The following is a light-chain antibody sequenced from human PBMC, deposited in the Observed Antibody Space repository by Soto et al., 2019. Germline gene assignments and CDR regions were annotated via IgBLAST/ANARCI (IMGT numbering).Light chain of an antibody. J-gene: IGKJ5*01. CDR3: QKRSNWPPIT. CDR1: QSVFNNY. CDR2: GAS. Sequence: EIVLTQSPGTLSLSPGEGATLSCRASQSVFNNYLAWYQQKPGQAPRLLISGASSRATGIPERFSGSGSGTDFTLTISRLEPEDFAVYYCQKRSNWPPITFGQGTRLEIK. V-gene: IGKV3D-20*02.